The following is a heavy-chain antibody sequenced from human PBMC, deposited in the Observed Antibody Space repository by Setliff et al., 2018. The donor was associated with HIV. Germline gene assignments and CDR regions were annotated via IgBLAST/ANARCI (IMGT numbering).Heavy chain of an antibody. V-gene: IGHV4-4*09. D-gene: IGHD3-16*01. CDR1: GGSISSYY. CDR3: ARHGAWDAFDI. Sequence: SETLSLTCTVSGGSISSYYWSWIRQPPGKGLEWIGYIYTSGSTNYNTSLKSRVTISVDTSKNQFSLKLSSVTAADTAVYYCARHGAWDAFDIWGQGTMVTVSS. CDR2: IYTSGST. J-gene: IGHJ3*02.